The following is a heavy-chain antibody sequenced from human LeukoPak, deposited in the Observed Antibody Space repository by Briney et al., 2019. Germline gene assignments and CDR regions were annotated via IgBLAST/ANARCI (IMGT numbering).Heavy chain of an antibody. CDR1: GGSITSYY. CDR3: ARGGAGFSYDYSYFAMDV. D-gene: IGHD5-18*01. Sequence: SETLSLTRTVSGGSITSYYWSWIRQPAGKGLEWIGRIYASGNTDLYPSLKSLVTMSVDTSKNQFSLKLTSVTAADTAVYYCARGGAGFSYDYSYFAMDVWGQGTTVTVSS. J-gene: IGHJ6*02. CDR2: IYASGNT. V-gene: IGHV4-4*07.